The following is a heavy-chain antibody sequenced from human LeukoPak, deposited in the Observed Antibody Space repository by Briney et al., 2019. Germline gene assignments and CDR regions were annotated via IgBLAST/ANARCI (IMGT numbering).Heavy chain of an antibody. V-gene: IGHV4-39*01. Sequence: SQTLSLTYTVSGRSISSSSYGWGWIRQPPGKGWEWIGSIYYSGNTYYNPSLKSRVTISVDTSKNQCSLKLSSVTAADTAVYYCARRVDGSGPHDHWGQGTLVTVSS. CDR3: ARRVDGSGPHDH. D-gene: IGHD3-10*01. CDR2: IYYSGNT. CDR1: GRSISSSSYG. J-gene: IGHJ4*02.